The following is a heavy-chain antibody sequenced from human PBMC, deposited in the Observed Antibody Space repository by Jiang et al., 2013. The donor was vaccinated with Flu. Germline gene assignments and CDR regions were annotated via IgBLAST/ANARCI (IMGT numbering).Heavy chain of an antibody. J-gene: IGHJ4*02. D-gene: IGHD1-26*01. CDR1: GFTFSSYG. CDR2: IWYDGSNK. Sequence: VQLLESGGGVVQPGRSLRLSCAASGFTFSSYGMHWVRQAPGKGLEWVAVIWYDGSNKYYADSVKGRFTISRDNSKNTLYLQMNSLRAEDTAVYYCARGPLWWELLAFDYWGQGTLVTVSS. V-gene: IGHV3-33*01. CDR3: ARGPLWWELLAFDY.